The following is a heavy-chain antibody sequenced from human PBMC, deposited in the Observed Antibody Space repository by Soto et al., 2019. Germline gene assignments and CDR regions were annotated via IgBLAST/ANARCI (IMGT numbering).Heavy chain of an antibody. CDR1: GFTFANSL. Sequence: PGGSLRLSCAASGFTFANSLMHWIRQAPGKGPEWVSRVTGDGHTIQYADSVKGRFTVSRDNAKNTLYLQMNSLRAEDTAVYYCATAEVDYWGPGTRVTVSS. V-gene: IGHV3-74*01. CDR3: ATAEVDY. CDR2: VTGDGHTI. J-gene: IGHJ4*02.